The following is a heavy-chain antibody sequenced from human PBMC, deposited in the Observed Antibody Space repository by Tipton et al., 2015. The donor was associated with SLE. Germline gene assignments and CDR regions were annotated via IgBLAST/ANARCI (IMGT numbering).Heavy chain of an antibody. Sequence: TLSLTCTVSGDSISSYYWTWIRQPPGKGLEWIGSIYDSGITYYSPPLKSRVTVSADTSNNQFSLEVTSVTAADAAVYFCALSMTAATGPFDHWGQGTHVIVST. CDR1: GDSISSYY. CDR2: IYDSGIT. D-gene: IGHD6-25*01. CDR3: ALSMTAATGPFDH. J-gene: IGHJ4*02. V-gene: IGHV4-59*04.